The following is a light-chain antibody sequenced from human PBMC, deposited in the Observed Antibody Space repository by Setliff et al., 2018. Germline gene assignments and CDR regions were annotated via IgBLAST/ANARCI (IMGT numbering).Light chain of an antibody. Sequence: ALTQPPSASGTPGQRVTISCSGSSSNIGSNTVNWYQQLPGTAPKLLIYRNNQRPSGVPDRFSGSKSGTSASLAISGLQSEDEADYYCAAWDDSLNGDGFGTGTKVTVL. CDR1: SSNIGSNT. J-gene: IGLJ1*01. CDR2: RNN. CDR3: AAWDDSLNGDG. V-gene: IGLV1-44*01.